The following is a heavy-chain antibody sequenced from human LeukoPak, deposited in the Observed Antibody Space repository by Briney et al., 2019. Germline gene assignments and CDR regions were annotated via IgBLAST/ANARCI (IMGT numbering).Heavy chain of an antibody. CDR2: INPSGGST. J-gene: IGHJ4*02. V-gene: IGHV1-46*01. Sequence: ASVKVSCKASGYTFTSYYMHWVRQAPGQGLEWMGIINPSGGSTSYAQKFQGRVTMTRDTSISTAYMELSRLRSDDTAVYYCARDPDFWSGYYDDGDFDYWGQGTLVTVSS. CDR3: ARDPDFWSGYYDDGDFDY. CDR1: GYTFTSYY. D-gene: IGHD3-3*01.